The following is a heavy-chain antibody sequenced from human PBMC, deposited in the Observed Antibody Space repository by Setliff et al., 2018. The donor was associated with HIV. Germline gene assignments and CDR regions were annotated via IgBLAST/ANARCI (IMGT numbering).Heavy chain of an antibody. Sequence: GASVKVSCKASGYTFTSYYIHWVRQAPGQGLEWMGWINTNTGNPTYAQGFTGRFVFSLDTSVSTAYLQISSLKAEDTAVYYCAREVVVAGVHYYNMDVWGKGTTVTVSS. CDR2: INTNTGNP. CDR3: AREVVVAGVHYYNMDV. D-gene: IGHD2-15*01. J-gene: IGHJ6*03. V-gene: IGHV7-4-1*02. CDR1: GYTFTSYY.